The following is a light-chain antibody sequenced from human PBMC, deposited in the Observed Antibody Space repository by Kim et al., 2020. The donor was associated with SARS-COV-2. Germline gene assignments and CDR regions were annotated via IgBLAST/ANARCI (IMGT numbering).Light chain of an antibody. J-gene: IGKJ5*01. CDR1: QSVSSSY. CDR2: GAS. V-gene: IGKV3-20*01. CDR3: QQYNNSLVT. Sequence: EIVLTQSPATLSLSPGERATLSCRASQSVSSSYLAWYQQKPGQAPRLLIYGASSRATGIPDRFSGSGSGTDFTLTISRLEPEDFAVYYCQQYNNSLVTFGQGTRVDIK.